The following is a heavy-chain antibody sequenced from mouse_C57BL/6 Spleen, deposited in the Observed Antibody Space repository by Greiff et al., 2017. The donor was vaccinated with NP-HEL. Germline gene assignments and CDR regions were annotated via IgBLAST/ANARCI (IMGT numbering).Heavy chain of an antibody. J-gene: IGHJ1*03. CDR3: TRKENSLGYFDV. Sequence: QVQLQQSGAELVRPGASVTLSCKASGYTFTDYEMHWVKQTPVHGLEWIGAIDPETGGTAYNQKFKGKAILTADKSSSTAYMELRSLTSEDSAVYYCTRKENSLGYFDVWGTGTTVTVSS. CDR2: IDPETGGT. V-gene: IGHV1-15*01. CDR1: GYTFTDYE.